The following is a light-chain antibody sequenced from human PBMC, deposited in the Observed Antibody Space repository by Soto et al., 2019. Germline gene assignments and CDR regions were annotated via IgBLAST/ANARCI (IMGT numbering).Light chain of an antibody. J-gene: IGKJ2*01. V-gene: IGKV1-5*03. CDR3: QQYNSYPYT. Sequence: DIQMTQSPSTLSASVGDRVTITCRTSQSISSWLAWYQQKPGKAPKLLIYQASSLESGVPSRFGGGGSWTQFTLTISSLQPDDFATYYCQQYNSYPYTFGQGTKMEIK. CDR1: QSISSW. CDR2: QAS.